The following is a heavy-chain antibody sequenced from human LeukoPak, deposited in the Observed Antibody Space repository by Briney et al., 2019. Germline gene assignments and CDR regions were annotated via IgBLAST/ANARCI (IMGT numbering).Heavy chain of an antibody. CDR1: GGSFSGYY. D-gene: IGHD5-18*01. CDR2: INHSGST. V-gene: IGHV4-34*01. Sequence: SETLSLTCAVYGGSFSGYYWSWIRQPPGKGLEWIGEINHSGSTNYNPSLKSRVTISVDTSKNQFSLKLSSVTAADTAVYYCARAMLDTDDAFDIWGQGTMVTVSS. CDR3: ARAMLDTDDAFDI. J-gene: IGHJ3*02.